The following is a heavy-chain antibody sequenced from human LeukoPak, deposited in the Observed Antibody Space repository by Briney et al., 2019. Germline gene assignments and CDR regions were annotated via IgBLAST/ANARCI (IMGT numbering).Heavy chain of an antibody. V-gene: IGHV1-2*02. CDR1: GYTFTGYY. CDR2: INPNSGGT. Sequence: GASVKVSCKASGYTFTGYYMHWVRQAPGQGLEWMGWINPNSGGTNYAQKFQGRVTMTRDTSISTAYMELSRLRSDDTAVYYCARGSPDIVVVVAAYQGVRGFDPWGQGTLVTVSS. CDR3: ARGSPDIVVVVAAYQGVRGFDP. J-gene: IGHJ5*02. D-gene: IGHD2-15*01.